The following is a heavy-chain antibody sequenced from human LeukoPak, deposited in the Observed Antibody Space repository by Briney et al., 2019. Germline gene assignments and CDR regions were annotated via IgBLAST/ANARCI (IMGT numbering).Heavy chain of an antibody. CDR1: GGSISSYY. CDR3: ARNYGGNSPRAYYYYYYGMDV. Sequence: SETLSLTCTVSGGSISSYYWSWIRQPPGKGLEWIGYIYYSGSTNYNPSLKSRATISVDTPKNQFSLKLSSVTAADTAVYYCARNYGGNSPRAYYYYYYGMDVWGQGTTVTVSS. V-gene: IGHV4-59*01. CDR2: IYYSGST. D-gene: IGHD4-23*01. J-gene: IGHJ6*02.